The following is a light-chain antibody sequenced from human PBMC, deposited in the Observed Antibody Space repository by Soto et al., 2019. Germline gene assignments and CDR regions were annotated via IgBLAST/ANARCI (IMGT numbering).Light chain of an antibody. Sequence: DLQMTQSPSSVSASVGDRVTITCRASQDISHWLAWYQQKPGKAPKLLIYAASSLQSGVPSRFSGSGSGTDFTLTISSLQPEDFATYYCQQANSFPWGTFGPGTKVDIK. V-gene: IGKV1-12*02. CDR2: AAS. CDR3: QQANSFPWGT. J-gene: IGKJ3*01. CDR1: QDISHW.